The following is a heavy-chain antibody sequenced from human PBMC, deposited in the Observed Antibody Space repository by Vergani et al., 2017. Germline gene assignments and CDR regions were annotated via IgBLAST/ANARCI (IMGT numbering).Heavy chain of an antibody. D-gene: IGHD3-10*01. CDR3: AKGALWFGERYPPPDY. Sequence: EVQLVESGGGLVQPGRSLRLSCAASGFTFDDYAMHWVRQAPGKGLEWVSGISGSGGSTYYADSVKGRFTISRDNSKNTLYLQMNSLRAEDTAVYYCAKGALWFGERYPPPDYWGQGTLVTVSS. V-gene: IGHV3-23*04. CDR1: GFTFDDYA. CDR2: ISGSGGST. J-gene: IGHJ4*02.